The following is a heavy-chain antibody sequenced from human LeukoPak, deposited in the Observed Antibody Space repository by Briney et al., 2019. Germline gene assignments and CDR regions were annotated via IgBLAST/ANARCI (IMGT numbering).Heavy chain of an antibody. J-gene: IGHJ4*02. V-gene: IGHV4-39*01. CDR2: IYYSGST. CDR1: GGSFSGYY. Sequence: SETLSLTCAVYGGSFSGYYWGWIRQPPGKGLEWIGSIYYSGSTYYNPSLKSRVTISVDTSKNQFSLKLSSVTAADTAVYYCARTRGYSYGYPTDYFDYWGQGTLVTVSS. D-gene: IGHD5-18*01. CDR3: ARTRGYSYGYPTDYFDY.